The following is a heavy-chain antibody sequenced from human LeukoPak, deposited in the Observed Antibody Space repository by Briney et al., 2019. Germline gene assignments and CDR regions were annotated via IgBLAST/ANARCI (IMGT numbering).Heavy chain of an antibody. CDR3: VRGENWFDP. J-gene: IGHJ5*02. CDR2: ISSSSSTM. Sequence: GGSLRLSCAASGFTFSSYEMNWVRQAPGQGLEWVSYISSSSSTMYYAASVKGRFSISRDNAQNSLYLQMNSLRAEDTAVYYCVRGENWFDPWGQGTLVTVSS. CDR1: GFTFSSYE. V-gene: IGHV3-48*03. D-gene: IGHD1-26*01.